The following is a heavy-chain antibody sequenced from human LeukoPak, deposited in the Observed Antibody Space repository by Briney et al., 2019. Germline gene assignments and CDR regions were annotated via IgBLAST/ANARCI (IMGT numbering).Heavy chain of an antibody. CDR3: ASLNYSSGWALED. V-gene: IGHV4-59*01. D-gene: IGHD6-19*01. Sequence: SETLSLTCTVSGDSISSYYWSWIRQPPGKGLEWIGYIYYSGSTNYNPSLKSRVTISVDTSKNQFSLKLSSVTAADTAVYYCASLNYSSGWALEDWGQGTQVTVSS. CDR1: GDSISSYY. J-gene: IGHJ4*02. CDR2: IYYSGST.